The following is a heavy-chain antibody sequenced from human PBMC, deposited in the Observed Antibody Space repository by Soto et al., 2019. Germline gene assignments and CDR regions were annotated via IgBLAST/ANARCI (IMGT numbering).Heavy chain of an antibody. CDR1: GYTFTSYA. J-gene: IGHJ4*02. Sequence: QVQLVQSGAEVKKPGASVKVSCKASGYTFTSYAISWVRQAPGQGLEWMGWISAYNGNINYAQKLQGRVTMTTDPSASTAYMELRSLRSDAPAVYYCARDSPPPREWGQGTLVTVAS. V-gene: IGHV1-18*01. CDR3: ARDSPPPRE. CDR2: ISAYNGNI.